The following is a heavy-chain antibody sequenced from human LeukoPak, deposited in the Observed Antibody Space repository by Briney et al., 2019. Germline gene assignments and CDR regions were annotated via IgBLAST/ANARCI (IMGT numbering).Heavy chain of an antibody. CDR1: GFTFSSYW. J-gene: IGHJ6*02. Sequence: GGSLRLSCAASGFTFSSYWMHWVRQAPGKGLVWVSRINRDGRSATYAASVKGRFTISRDNAKNTLYLQMNSLRAEDTAVYYCARARGSGYCSGGSCYLVDYSYGMDVWGQGPTVTVSS. V-gene: IGHV3-74*03. CDR3: ARARGSGYCSGGSCYLVDYSYGMDV. CDR2: INRDGRSA. D-gene: IGHD2-15*01.